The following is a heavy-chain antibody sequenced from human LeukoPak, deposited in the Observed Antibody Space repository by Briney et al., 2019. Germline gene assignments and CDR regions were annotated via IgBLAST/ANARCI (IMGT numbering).Heavy chain of an antibody. J-gene: IGHJ5*02. CDR3: ARCLPAAAPYNWFDP. D-gene: IGHD6-13*01. Sequence: ASETLSLTCTVSGGSISNYTYYWGWIRQPPGKGLEWIGNIYYSGSTSYNPSLKSRVTISLDTSKNHFSLRLSSVTAADTAVYFCARCLPAAAPYNWFDPWGQGTLVTVSS. CDR1: GGSISNYTYY. V-gene: IGHV4-39*07. CDR2: IYYSGST.